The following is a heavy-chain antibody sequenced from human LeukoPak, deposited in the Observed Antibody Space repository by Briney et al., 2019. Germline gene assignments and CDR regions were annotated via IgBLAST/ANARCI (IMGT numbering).Heavy chain of an antibody. Sequence: GGSLRLSCAASGFTFSSYAMSWVRQAPGKGLEWVSAISGGGGRRYYADSVKGRFTISRDNSKNTLYLQMNSLRAEDTAVYYCAKGDIAVVPAANWFDPWGQGTLVTVSS. J-gene: IGHJ5*02. CDR2: ISGGGGRR. CDR1: GFTFSSYA. V-gene: IGHV3-23*01. D-gene: IGHD2-2*01. CDR3: AKGDIAVVPAANWFDP.